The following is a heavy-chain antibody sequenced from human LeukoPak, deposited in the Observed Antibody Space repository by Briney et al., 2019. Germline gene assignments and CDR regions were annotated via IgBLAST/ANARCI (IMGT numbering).Heavy chain of an antibody. Sequence: PGGFLRLSCAASGFTFSSYSMNWVRQAPGKGLEWVSSISSSSSYIYYADSVKGRFTISRDNAKNSLYLQMNSLRAEDTAVYYCARDQYCSSTSCDAFDIWGQGTMVTVSS. CDR1: GFTFSSYS. J-gene: IGHJ3*02. V-gene: IGHV3-21*01. CDR2: ISSSSSYI. D-gene: IGHD2-2*01. CDR3: ARDQYCSSTSCDAFDI.